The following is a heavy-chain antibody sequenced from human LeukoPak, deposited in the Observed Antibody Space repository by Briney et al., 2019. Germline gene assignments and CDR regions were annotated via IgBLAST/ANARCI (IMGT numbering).Heavy chain of an antibody. J-gene: IGHJ4*02. V-gene: IGHV3-7*05. D-gene: IGHD1-26*01. Sequence: PGGSLGLSCAASGFPFSSYAMSWVRQAPGKGLEWVAKIKQDGSEEYYVDSVKGRFTISRDNAKNSLFLQMNSLRVEDTAIYYCARGGSYPGCWGQGTLVTVSS. CDR2: IKQDGSEE. CDR3: ARGGSYPGC. CDR1: GFPFSSYA.